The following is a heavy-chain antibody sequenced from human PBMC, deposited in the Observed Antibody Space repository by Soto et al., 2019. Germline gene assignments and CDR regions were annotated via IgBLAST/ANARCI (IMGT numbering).Heavy chain of an antibody. CDR1: GGSSTTYT. CDR2: IIPVIDKA. D-gene: IGHD2-2*01. V-gene: IGHV1-69*08. CDR3: ARDGETYEYQWFDP. J-gene: IGHJ5*02. Sequence: QLVQSGAEVKMPGSSVRVSCEASGGSSTTYTINWVRQAPGQGLEWMGRIIPVIDKAYYARNFQGRVTITAEKSTGTVYMEMTSLKFEDTAVYYCARDGETYEYQWFDPWGQGTLVTVSS.